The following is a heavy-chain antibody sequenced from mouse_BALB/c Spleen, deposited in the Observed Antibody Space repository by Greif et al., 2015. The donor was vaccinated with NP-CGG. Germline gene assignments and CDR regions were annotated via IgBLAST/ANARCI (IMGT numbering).Heavy chain of an antibody. CDR3: AIYDGYYYYAMDY. CDR1: GYTFSSYW. D-gene: IGHD2-3*01. Sequence: QVQLQQPGAELVKPGASVKLSCKASGYTFSSYWMHWVKQRPGQGLEWIGEINPSNGRTNYNEKFKSKATLTVDKSSSPAYMQLRSLTSEDSAVYYCAIYDGYYYYAMDYWGQGTSVTVSS. V-gene: IGHV1S81*02. CDR2: INPSNGRT. J-gene: IGHJ4*01.